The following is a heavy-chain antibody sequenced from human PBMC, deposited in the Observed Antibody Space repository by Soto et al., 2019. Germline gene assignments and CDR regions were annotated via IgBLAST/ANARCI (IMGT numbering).Heavy chain of an antibody. CDR2: IYHSGAT. V-gene: IGHV4-30-4*01. J-gene: IGHJ4*02. CDR1: GDSISSGAYY. Sequence: QVQLQESGPGLVQPSQTLSLTCTVSGDSISSGAYYWSWIRQPPGKVLEWIGYIYHSGATYYNPSCGSRVTMSVDTSKTHFPLRLTSVPAAEPAVDYGARVGGNVTVDCGGQGTLVTVSS. CDR3: ARVGGNVTVDC. D-gene: IGHD1-26*01.